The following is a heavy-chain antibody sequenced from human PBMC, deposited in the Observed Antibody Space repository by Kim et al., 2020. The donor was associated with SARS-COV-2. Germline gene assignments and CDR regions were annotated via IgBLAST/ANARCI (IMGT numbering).Heavy chain of an antibody. CDR3: ASGGYYDILTGPRGYYYYGMDV. CDR1: GGTFSSYA. D-gene: IGHD3-9*01. CDR2: IIPIFGTA. J-gene: IGHJ6*02. Sequence: SVKVSCKASGGTFSSYAISWVRQAPGQGLEWMGGIIPIFGTANYAQKFQGRVTITADESTSTAYMELSSLRSEDTAVYYCASGGYYDILTGPRGYYYYGMDVWGQGTTVTVSS. V-gene: IGHV1-69*13.